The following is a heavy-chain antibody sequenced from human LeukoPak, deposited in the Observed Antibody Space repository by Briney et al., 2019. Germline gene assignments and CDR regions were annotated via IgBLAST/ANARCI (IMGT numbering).Heavy chain of an antibody. Sequence: GGSLRLSCATTGFTFSNYAINWVRQAPGKGLEWVAVISVDGTVKYYADSVKGRFTISRDNSKNTLYLQLNSLRSEDTAVYYCARDLYESSGPMAHWGQGTLVTVSS. J-gene: IGHJ4*02. CDR3: ARDLYESSGPMAH. CDR2: ISVDGTVK. V-gene: IGHV3-30-3*01. CDR1: GFTFSNYA. D-gene: IGHD3-22*01.